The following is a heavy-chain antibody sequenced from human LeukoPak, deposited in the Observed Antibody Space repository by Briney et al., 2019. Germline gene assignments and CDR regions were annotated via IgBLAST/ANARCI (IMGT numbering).Heavy chain of an antibody. CDR1: DGSISSYY. J-gene: IGHJ4*02. CDR3: ARGDYDFWSGNWRFDT. Sequence: SETLSLTCIVADGSISSYYWSWIRQAPGRGPEYIGNVYYNGNTNYNPSLKSRVAISVDASKNQFSLKVDSVTTADTAVYYCARGDYDFWSGNWRFDTWGQGTLVTVSS. CDR2: VYYNGNT. D-gene: IGHD3-3*01. V-gene: IGHV4-59*01.